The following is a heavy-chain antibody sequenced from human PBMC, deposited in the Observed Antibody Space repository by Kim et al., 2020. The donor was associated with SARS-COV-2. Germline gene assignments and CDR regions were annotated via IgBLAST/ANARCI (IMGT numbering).Heavy chain of an antibody. CDR2: IYYSGST. D-gene: IGHD3-9*01. CDR1: GGSISSSSYY. Sequence: SETLSLTCTVSGGSISSSSYYWGWIRQPPGKGLEWIGSIYYSGSTYYNPSLKSRVTISVDTSKNQFSLKLSSVTAADTAVYYCARSNMVPLGYYDILWPHWETDSWGQGTLVTVSS. CDR3: ARSNMVPLGYYDILWPHWETDS. V-gene: IGHV4-39*01. J-gene: IGHJ5*01.